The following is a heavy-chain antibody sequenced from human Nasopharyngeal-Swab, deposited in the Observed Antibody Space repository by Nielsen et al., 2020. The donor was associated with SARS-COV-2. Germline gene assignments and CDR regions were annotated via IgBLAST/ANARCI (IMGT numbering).Heavy chain of an antibody. V-gene: IGHV4-39*01. J-gene: IGHJ5*02. CDR2: IYYSGST. CDR1: GGSVSSSSYY. Sequence: SETLSLTCTVSGGSVSSSSYYWGWIRQPPGKGLEWIGSIYYSGSTYYNPPLKSRVTTSVDTSKNQFSLKLSSVTAADTAVYYCARPYYDSSGYDAWFDPWGQGTLVTVSS. D-gene: IGHD3-22*01. CDR3: ARPYYDSSGYDAWFDP.